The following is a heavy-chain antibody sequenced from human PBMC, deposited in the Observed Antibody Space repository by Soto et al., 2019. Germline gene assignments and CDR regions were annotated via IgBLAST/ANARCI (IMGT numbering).Heavy chain of an antibody. CDR2: FYHSGST. Sequence: SSETLSLTCGVSGGSMFSGGNSWSWIRQAPGKGLEWIGYFYHSGSTYYNPSLKSRVTISVDTSKNQFSLRLTSVTAADTAVYFCARTMTTSGWFDPWGQGTLVTVSS. CDR3: ARTMTTSGWFDP. CDR1: GGSMFSGGNS. J-gene: IGHJ5*02. V-gene: IGHV4-30-2*01. D-gene: IGHD3-10*01.